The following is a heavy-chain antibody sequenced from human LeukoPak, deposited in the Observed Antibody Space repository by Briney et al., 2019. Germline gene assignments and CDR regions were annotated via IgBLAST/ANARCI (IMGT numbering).Heavy chain of an antibody. CDR1: GGSISSHY. D-gene: IGHD3-3*01. CDR2: IYYSGST. Sequence: SETLSLTCTVSGGSISSHYWSWIRQPPGKGLEWIGYIYYSGSTNYNPSLKSRVTISVDTSKNQFSLKLSSVTAADTAVYYCAGDVLTHYDFWSGYHHWFDPWGQGTLVTVSS. J-gene: IGHJ5*02. V-gene: IGHV4-59*11. CDR3: AGDVLTHYDFWSGYHHWFDP.